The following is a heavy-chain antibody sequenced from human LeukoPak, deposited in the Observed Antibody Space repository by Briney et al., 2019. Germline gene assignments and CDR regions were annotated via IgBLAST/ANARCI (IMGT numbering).Heavy chain of an antibody. Sequence: GGSLRLSCAASGFSFSTYWMSWVRQTPEKGLEFVANVDQGGSVRNYMDSLKGRCTISRDNAKKSLYLEINSLRADDTAVYYCARDPESSSFDLWGRGALVTVSS. D-gene: IGHD6-13*01. CDR2: VDQGGSVR. V-gene: IGHV3-7*03. J-gene: IGHJ4*02. CDR1: GFSFSTYW. CDR3: ARDPESSSFDL.